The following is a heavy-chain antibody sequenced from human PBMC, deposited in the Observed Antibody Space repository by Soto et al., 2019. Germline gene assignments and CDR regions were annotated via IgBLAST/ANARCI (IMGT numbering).Heavy chain of an antibody. CDR2: INPNGGST. D-gene: IGHD2-15*01. J-gene: IGHJ4*02. Sequence: QVQLVQSGAEVKRPGASVKVSCKASGYTFTTYYMHWVRQAPGQGLEWLGIINPNGGSTTYAQKFQGRVTMNRDTSTSTGYLELSSLRSEDTAVYYCARAGYCSGGTCFHGNCDYWGQGTLVTVSA. V-gene: IGHV1-46*01. CDR3: ARAGYCSGGTCFHGNCDY. CDR1: GYTFTTYY.